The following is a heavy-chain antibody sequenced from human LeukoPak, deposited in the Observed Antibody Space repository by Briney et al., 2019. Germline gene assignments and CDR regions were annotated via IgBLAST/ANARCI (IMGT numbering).Heavy chain of an antibody. J-gene: IGHJ4*02. Sequence: PGGSLRLSCAASGFTFSSYSINWVLQAPGKGLEWVSSINSRSSNIYYADSVKGRSTIFRDNAKNTLYLQMNSLRAEDTAVYYCVRDLGGRSGHWGQGTLVTVSS. CDR3: VRDLGGRSGH. D-gene: IGHD1-26*01. CDR1: GFTFSSYS. V-gene: IGHV3-21*01. CDR2: INSRSSNI.